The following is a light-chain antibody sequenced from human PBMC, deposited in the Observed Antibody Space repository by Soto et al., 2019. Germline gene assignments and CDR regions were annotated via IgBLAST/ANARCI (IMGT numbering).Light chain of an antibody. CDR3: QQYGSRPWT. CDR1: QSVSNNY. V-gene: IGKV3-20*01. Sequence: EIVLTQSPCTLSLSPGERATLSCRASQSVSNNYLAWYQQKPGQAPRLLLYGASSRATGIPDRFDGSGSGTDFTLTISRLEPEDFAVYYCQQYGSRPWTFGQGTKVDIK. J-gene: IGKJ1*01. CDR2: GAS.